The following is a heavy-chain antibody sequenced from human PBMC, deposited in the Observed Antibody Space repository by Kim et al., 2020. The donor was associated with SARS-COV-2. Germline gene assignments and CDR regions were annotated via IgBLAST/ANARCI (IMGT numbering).Heavy chain of an antibody. CDR2: ITSSSTTI. Sequence: GGSLRLSCGASGFTFGSYGMNWVRQAPGKGLEWVSYITSSSTTIFYADSVKGRFTMSRDNAKNSLYLQMNSLRDEDTAVYYCARDFTAGSGSYSDGMVV. J-gene: IGHJ6*01. CDR1: GFTFGSYG. D-gene: IGHD3-10*01. V-gene: IGHV3-48*02. CDR3: ARDFTAGSGSYSDGMVV.